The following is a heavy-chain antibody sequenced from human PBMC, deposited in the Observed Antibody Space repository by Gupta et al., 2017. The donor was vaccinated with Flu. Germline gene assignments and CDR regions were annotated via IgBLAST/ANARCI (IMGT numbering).Heavy chain of an antibody. CDR1: GFTFSREA. Sequence: EVHLLESGGGLVQPGGSLRLSCAASGFTFSREAMNWVRQAPGKGLEWVSVMNSGGEYTFYADSVKGRVTISRDNSKNIVYRQMNSLRAEETATYDCAKLSDGYNRNGDYYGMDVGGQGTTVTVSS. J-gene: IGHJ6*02. CDR2: MNSGGEYT. V-gene: IGHV3-23*01. D-gene: IGHD5-24*01. CDR3: AKLSDGYNRNGDYYGMDV.